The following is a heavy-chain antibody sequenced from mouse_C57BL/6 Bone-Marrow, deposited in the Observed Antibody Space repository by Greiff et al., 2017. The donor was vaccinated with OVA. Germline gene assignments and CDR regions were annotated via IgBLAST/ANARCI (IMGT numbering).Heavy chain of an antibody. D-gene: IGHD4-1*01. J-gene: IGHJ2*01. Sequence: VQLQQSGPELVKPGASVKISCKASGYTFTDYYMNWVKQSHGKSLEWIGDINPNNGGTSYNQKFKGKATLTVDKSSSTAYMELRSLTSEDSAVYYCARTGNFDDWGQGTTLTVSS. CDR2: INPNNGGT. CDR1: GYTFTDYY. CDR3: ARTGNFDD. V-gene: IGHV1-26*01.